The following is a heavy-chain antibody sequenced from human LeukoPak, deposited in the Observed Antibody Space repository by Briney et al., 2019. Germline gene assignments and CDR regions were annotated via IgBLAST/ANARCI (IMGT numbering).Heavy chain of an antibody. CDR1: NYSISDGHY. V-gene: IGHV4-38-2*01. J-gene: IGHJ3*02. CDR2: IYYSGST. CDR3: ARGWVPSYYYGSGSYYEGAFDI. D-gene: IGHD3-10*01. Sequence: KPSETLSLTCAVSNYSISDGHYWGWIRQPPGKGLEWIGYIYYSGSTNYNPSLKSRVTISVDTSKNQFSLKLSSVTAADTAVYYCARGWVPSYYYGSGSYYEGAFDIWGQGTMVTVSS.